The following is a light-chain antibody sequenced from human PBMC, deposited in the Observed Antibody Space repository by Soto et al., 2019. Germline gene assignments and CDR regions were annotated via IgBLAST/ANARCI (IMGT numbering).Light chain of an antibody. J-gene: IGKJ3*01. Sequence: DIQMTQSPSSLSASVGDRVTITCRASQSISNYLHWYQQKPGKAPKLLIYAASSLQGDVPSRFTSSGSGTHFTLTIRSLQPDDFATYYCQQSYSTPLTYHPGTKSGY. CDR3: QQSYSTPLT. CDR2: AAS. CDR1: QSISNY. V-gene: IGKV1-39*01.